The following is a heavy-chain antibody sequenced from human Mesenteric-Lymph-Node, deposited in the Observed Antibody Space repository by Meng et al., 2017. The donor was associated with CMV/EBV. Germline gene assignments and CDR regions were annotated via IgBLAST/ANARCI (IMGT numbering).Heavy chain of an antibody. D-gene: IGHD2-15*01. CDR1: GYTFTGYY. Sequence: ASVKVSCKASGYTFTGYYMHWVRQAPGQGLEWMGWINPNSGGTNYAQKFQGRVTMTRDTSINTAYMELSRLRSDDTAVYYCARDPSGIVVVVEGCGYDYWGQGTLVTVSS. CDR3: ARDPSGIVVVVEGCGYDY. CDR2: INPNSGGT. J-gene: IGHJ4*02. V-gene: IGHV1-2*02.